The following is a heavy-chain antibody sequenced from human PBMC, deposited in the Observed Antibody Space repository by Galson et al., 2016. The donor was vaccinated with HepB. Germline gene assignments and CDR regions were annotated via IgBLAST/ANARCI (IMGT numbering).Heavy chain of an antibody. CDR3: ARDEGVIMVRGVMGDY. D-gene: IGHD3-10*01. V-gene: IGHV3-33*01. J-gene: IGHJ4*02. CDR2: IYYDGSKK. CDR1: EFTFSSYG. Sequence: SLRLSCAASEFTFSSYGMHWDRQAPGKGLEWLAVIYYDGSKKYYADSVKGRFTISRDNSKNTLYLQMNSLRAEDTAVYYCARDEGVIMVRGVMGDYWGQGTLVTVSS.